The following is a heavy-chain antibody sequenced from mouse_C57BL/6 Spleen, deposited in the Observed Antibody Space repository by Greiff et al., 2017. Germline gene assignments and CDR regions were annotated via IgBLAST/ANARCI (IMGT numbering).Heavy chain of an antibody. CDR2: ISNGGGST. CDR3: ARRWDVGYAMDY. J-gene: IGHJ4*01. Sequence: DVMLVESGGGLVQPGGSLKLSCAASGFTFSDYYMYWVRQTPEKRLEWVAYISNGGGSTYYPDTVKGRFTISRDNAKNTLYLQMSRLKSEDTAMYYCARRWDVGYAMDYWGQGTSVTVSS. V-gene: IGHV5-12*01. D-gene: IGHD4-1*01. CDR1: GFTFSDYY.